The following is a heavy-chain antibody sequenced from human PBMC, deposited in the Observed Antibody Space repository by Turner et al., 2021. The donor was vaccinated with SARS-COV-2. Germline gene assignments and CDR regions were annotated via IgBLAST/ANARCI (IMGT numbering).Heavy chain of an antibody. Sequence: EVQLVESGGGLVKPGGSLRLSCAASGFTFSSYSMNWVRQAPGKGLEWVSSISSSSSYIYYADSVKGRFTISRDNAKNSLYLQMNSLRAEDTAVYYCARARWHYYDSSGYYPDAFDIWGRGTMVTVSS. J-gene: IGHJ3*02. D-gene: IGHD3-22*01. CDR2: ISSSSSYI. CDR3: ARARWHYYDSSGYYPDAFDI. V-gene: IGHV3-21*01. CDR1: GFTFSSYS.